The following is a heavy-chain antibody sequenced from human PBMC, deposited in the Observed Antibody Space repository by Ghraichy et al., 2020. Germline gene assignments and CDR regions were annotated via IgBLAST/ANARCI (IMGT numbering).Heavy chain of an antibody. CDR2: ISQRSGTI. V-gene: IGHV3-9*01. CDR1: GFTFDDYA. J-gene: IGHJ3*02. Sequence: GGSLRLSCAASGFTFDDYAMHWIRQAPGKGLEWVSGISQRSGTIVYADSVKGRFTISRDNAKNSLYLQMNSLRAEDTALYYCARRDSKGLGAFDIWGQGTMVTASS. D-gene: IGHD2-15*01. CDR3: ARRDSKGLGAFDI.